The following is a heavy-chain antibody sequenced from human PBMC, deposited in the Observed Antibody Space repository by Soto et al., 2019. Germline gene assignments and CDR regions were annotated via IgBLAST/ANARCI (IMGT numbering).Heavy chain of an antibody. D-gene: IGHD3-10*01. V-gene: IGHV4-4*07. CDR3: ARGYYYGSGSYYLDYYYYGMDV. CDR2: IYTSGST. Sequence: SETLSLTCTVSGGSISSYYWSWIRQPAGKGLEWIGRIYTSGSTNYNPSLKSRVTMPVDTSKNQFSLKLSSVTAADTAVYYCARGYYYGSGSYYLDYYYYGMDVWGQGTTVTVSS. J-gene: IGHJ6*02. CDR1: GGSISSYY.